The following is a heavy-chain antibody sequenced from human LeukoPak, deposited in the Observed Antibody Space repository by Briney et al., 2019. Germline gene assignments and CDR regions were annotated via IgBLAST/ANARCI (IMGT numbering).Heavy chain of an antibody. CDR1: GFTFSTYW. D-gene: IGHD1-1*01. J-gene: IGHJ3*02. Sequence: PGGSLRLSCAASGFTFSTYWMSWVRQAPGKGLEWVANIKEDGSEKYYVDSVKGRFTISRDNAKNSLYLQMNSLRAEDTAVYYCARLPLFSGASGAFDIWGQGTMVTVSS. CDR2: IKEDGSEK. CDR3: ARLPLFSGASGAFDI. V-gene: IGHV3-7*01.